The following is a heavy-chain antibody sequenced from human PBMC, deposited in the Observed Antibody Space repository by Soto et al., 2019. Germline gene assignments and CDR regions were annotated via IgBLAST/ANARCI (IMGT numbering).Heavy chain of an antibody. V-gene: IGHV3-30-3*01. CDR1: GLTFSTSA. Sequence: QGQLHESGGGVVQPGRSLRLSCAASGLTFSTSAMHWVRQAPGKGLEWVAMISHDGSHEYYVDSVKGRFSVSRDNSHNILHLQMNSLRIEDTAVYFCARNSDHRLVRGWLDPWGQGTLDTVSS. CDR3: ARNSDHRLVRGWLDP. J-gene: IGHJ5*02. CDR2: ISHDGSHE. D-gene: IGHD3-10*01.